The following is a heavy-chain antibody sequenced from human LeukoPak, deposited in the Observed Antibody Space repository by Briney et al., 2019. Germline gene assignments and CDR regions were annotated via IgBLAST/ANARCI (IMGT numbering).Heavy chain of an antibody. CDR2: IYYSGTT. Sequence: SETLSLTCTVSGGSISSRTYYWGWIRQPSGKGLEWIGTIYYSGTTYYNPSLKSRVTISLDTSKNQFSLKLSSVTAADTAVYYCARGSSYGSGSYYKVLYYYYMDVWGKGTTVTVSS. J-gene: IGHJ6*03. CDR1: GGSISSRTYY. D-gene: IGHD3-10*01. CDR3: ARGSSYGSGSYYKVLYYYYMDV. V-gene: IGHV4-39*07.